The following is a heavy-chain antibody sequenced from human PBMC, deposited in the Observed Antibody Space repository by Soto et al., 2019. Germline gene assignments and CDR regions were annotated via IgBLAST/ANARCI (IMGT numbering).Heavy chain of an antibody. D-gene: IGHD6-13*01. J-gene: IGHJ5*02. CDR1: GFTFSSYA. V-gene: IGHV3-23*01. CDR3: AKSHKGRTIAVAWFDP. Sequence: GGSLRLSCAASGFTFSSYAMSWVRQAPGKGLEWVSAISGSGGSTYYADSVKGRFTISRDNSKNTLYLQMNSLRAEDTAVYYCAKSHKGRTIAVAWFDPWGQGTLVTVYS. CDR2: ISGSGGST.